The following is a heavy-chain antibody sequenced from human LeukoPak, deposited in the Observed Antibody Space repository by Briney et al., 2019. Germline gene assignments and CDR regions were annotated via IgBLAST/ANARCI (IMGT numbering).Heavy chain of an antibody. D-gene: IGHD3-9*01. CDR1: GFTFSSYG. V-gene: IGHV3-48*03. Sequence: GSLRLSCTASGFTFSSYGMNWVRQAPGKGLEWVSYISSSGSTIYYADSVKGRFTVSRDNAKRSLYLQMNSLRAEDTAVYYCAGLTYDKRFDPWGQGTLVTVSS. J-gene: IGHJ5*02. CDR3: AGLTYDKRFDP. CDR2: ISSSGSTI.